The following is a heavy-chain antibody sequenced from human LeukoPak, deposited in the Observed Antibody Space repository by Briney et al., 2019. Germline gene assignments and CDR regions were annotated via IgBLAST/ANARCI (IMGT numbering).Heavy chain of an antibody. D-gene: IGHD3-10*01. CDR2: IKADGGEK. J-gene: IGHJ4*02. V-gene: IGHV3-7*01. CDR3: VRRDDSGSYFY. CDR1: GFTFSTYW. Sequence: GGSLRLSCAASGFTFSTYWMNWFRQTPGKGLEWVAKIKADGGEKDHVASVKGRFTISRDNAKNSLYLQMNSLRAEDTAVYYCVRRDDSGSYFYWGQGTLVTVSS.